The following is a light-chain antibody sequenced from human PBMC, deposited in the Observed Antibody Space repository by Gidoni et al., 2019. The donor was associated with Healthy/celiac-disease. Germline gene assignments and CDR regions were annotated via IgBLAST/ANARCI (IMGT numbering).Light chain of an antibody. V-gene: IGKV4-1*01. J-gene: IGKJ2*01. Sequence: DIVMTQSPDSLSVSLGERATINFKSSQSVLYSYNNTNYLAWYQQKPGQPPKLLIYWASTRESGVPDRFSGAGSGTDFTLTISSLQAEDVAVYYCQQYYSTPYTFGQGTKLEIK. CDR2: WAS. CDR3: QQYYSTPYT. CDR1: QSVLYSYNNTNY.